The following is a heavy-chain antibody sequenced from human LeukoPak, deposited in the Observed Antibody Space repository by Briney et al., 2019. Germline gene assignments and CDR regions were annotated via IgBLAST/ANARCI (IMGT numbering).Heavy chain of an antibody. J-gene: IGHJ4*02. V-gene: IGHV3-64*01. CDR3: ARGHQWLVLYYLDY. CDR1: GFTFSSYA. CDR2: ISSNGGST. Sequence: PGGSLRLSCAASGFTFSSYAMHWVRQAPGKGLEYVSAISSNGGSTYYANSVKGRFTISRDNSKNTLYLQMGSLRAEDMAVYYCARGHQWLVLYYLDYWGQGTLVTVSS. D-gene: IGHD6-19*01.